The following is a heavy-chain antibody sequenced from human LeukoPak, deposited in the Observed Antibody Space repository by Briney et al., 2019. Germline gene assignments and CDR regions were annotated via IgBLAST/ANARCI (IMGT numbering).Heavy chain of an antibody. Sequence: GGSLRLSCAASGFTLSNHWMTWVRQVPGRGPEWVANVNRDGGETYYLDSVKGRFTISRDNAKSSLNLQMNSLRAEDTALYYCVRNNAMDVWGQGTAVTVSS. J-gene: IGHJ6*02. D-gene: IGHD2-8*01. CDR2: VNRDGGET. CDR3: VRNNAMDV. CDR1: GFTLSNHW. V-gene: IGHV3-7*03.